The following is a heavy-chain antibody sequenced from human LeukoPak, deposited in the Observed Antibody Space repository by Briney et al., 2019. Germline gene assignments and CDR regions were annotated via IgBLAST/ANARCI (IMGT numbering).Heavy chain of an antibody. J-gene: IGHJ5*02. CDR1: GGSISSSSYY. Sequence: SETLSLTCTVSGGSISSSSYYWGWVRQPPGKGLEWIGSIYYSGSTYYNPSLKSRVTISVDTSKNQFSLKLSSVTTADTAVYYCARDLGARGFDPWGQGTLVTVSS. CDR3: ARDLGARGFDP. CDR2: IYYSGST. D-gene: IGHD1-26*01. V-gene: IGHV4-39*07.